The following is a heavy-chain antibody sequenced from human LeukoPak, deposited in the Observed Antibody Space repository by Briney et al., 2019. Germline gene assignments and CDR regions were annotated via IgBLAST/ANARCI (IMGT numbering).Heavy chain of an antibody. CDR1: GFTFSSYA. J-gene: IGHJ4*02. CDR2: ISGSGYST. Sequence: GGSLRLSCAASGFTFSSYAMSWVRQAPGKGLEWVSSISGSGYSTYYADSVKGRFPISRGNSKNTLYLQMNSLRAEDTAVYYCAKEAGYSGYDYPDYWGQRTLVTVSS. CDR3: AKEAGYSGYDYPDY. V-gene: IGHV3-23*01. D-gene: IGHD5-12*01.